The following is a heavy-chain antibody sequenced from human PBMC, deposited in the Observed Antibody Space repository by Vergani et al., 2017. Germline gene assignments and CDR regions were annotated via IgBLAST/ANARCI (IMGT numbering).Heavy chain of an antibody. Sequence: QVQLVESGGGVVQPGGSLRLSCAASGFIFSNYGMHWVRQAPGKGLDWVSFIRFDGSVKFHADSVKVRFIISRDQSKNTLHLQMDGLRPEDPAVYYCATAGAGSRGSAMCYDFFEYWGQGTLVTVSS. CDR3: ATAGAGSRGSAMCYDFFEY. CDR2: IRFDGSVK. J-gene: IGHJ4*02. CDR1: GFIFSNYG. V-gene: IGHV3-30*02. D-gene: IGHD3-3*01.